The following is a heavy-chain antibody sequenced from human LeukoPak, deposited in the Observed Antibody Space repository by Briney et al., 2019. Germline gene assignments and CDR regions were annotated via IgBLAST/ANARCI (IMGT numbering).Heavy chain of an antibody. CDR3: AKDSSVPYGITD. D-gene: IGHD4-17*01. Sequence: GGSLRLSCAASGFTFSSYEMNWVRQAPGKGLEWVSSISSSSSYIYYADSVKGRFTISRDNSKNTLSLQMNNLRAEDTALYYCAKDSSVPYGITDWGQGTLVTVSS. J-gene: IGHJ4*02. CDR1: GFTFSSYE. V-gene: IGHV3-21*04. CDR2: ISSSSSYI.